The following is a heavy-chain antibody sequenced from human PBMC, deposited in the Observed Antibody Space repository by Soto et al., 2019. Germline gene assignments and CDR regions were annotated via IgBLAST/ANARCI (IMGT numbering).Heavy chain of an antibody. CDR1: GGSVSGYY. D-gene: IGHD6-13*01. J-gene: IGHJ4*02. V-gene: IGHV4-34*01. CDR3: ARTYSSSWSPFDY. CDR2: INQSGGT. Sequence: QVQLQQWGAGLLKPSETLSLTCAVYGGSVSGYYWSWIRQPPGKGLEWMGEINQSGGTNYNPSLKSRVTISVDTSKNQFSLKLSSVTAADTAVYYCARTYSSSWSPFDYWGQGTLVTVSS.